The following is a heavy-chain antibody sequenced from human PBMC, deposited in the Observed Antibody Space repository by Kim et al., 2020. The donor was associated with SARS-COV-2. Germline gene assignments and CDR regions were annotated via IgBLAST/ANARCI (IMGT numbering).Heavy chain of an antibody. V-gene: IGHV3-53*01. D-gene: IGHD6-13*01. Sequence: TGRFTISRDNSKNTLYLQMTSQRAEDTAVYYCARDLSAAAGAYYYYGMDVWGQGTTVTVSS. CDR3: ARDLSAAAGAYYYYGMDV. J-gene: IGHJ6*02.